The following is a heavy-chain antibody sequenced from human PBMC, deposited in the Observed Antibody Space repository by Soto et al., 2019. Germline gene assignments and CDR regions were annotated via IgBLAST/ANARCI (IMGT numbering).Heavy chain of an antibody. V-gene: IGHV1-69*04. Sequence: ASVKVSCKASGGTFSSYTISWVRQAPGQGLEWMGRIIPILGIANYAQKFQGRVTITADKSTSTAYMELSSLRSEDTAVYYCARDCSGGSCYWGRNSHFDYWGQGTLVTVSS. D-gene: IGHD2-15*01. CDR3: ARDCSGGSCYWGRNSHFDY. CDR1: GGTFSSYT. CDR2: IIPILGIA. J-gene: IGHJ4*02.